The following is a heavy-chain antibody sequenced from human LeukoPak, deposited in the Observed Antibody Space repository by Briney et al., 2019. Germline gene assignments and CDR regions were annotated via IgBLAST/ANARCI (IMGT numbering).Heavy chain of an antibody. V-gene: IGHV3-30*04. CDR1: GFTFSTYA. CDR2: ISYDGSNK. J-gene: IGHJ4*02. CDR3: AREKSGSCFDY. Sequence: GGSLRLSCAASGFTFSTYAMHWVRQAPGKGLEWVAVISYDGSNKYYADSVKGRFTISRDNSKNTLYLQMNSLRAEDTAVYYCAREKSGSCFDYWGQGTLVTVSS. D-gene: IGHD1-26*01.